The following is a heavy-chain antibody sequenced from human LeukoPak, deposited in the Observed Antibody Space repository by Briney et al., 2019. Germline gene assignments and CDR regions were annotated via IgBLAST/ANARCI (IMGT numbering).Heavy chain of an antibody. Sequence: PSETLSLTCAVYGESFSGYYWSWIRQPPGKGLEWIGEINHSGSTNYNPSLKSRVTISVDTSKNQFSLKLSSVTAADTAVYYCARRPGACSSTSCPNYYYYYMDVWGKGTTVTISS. D-gene: IGHD2-2*01. V-gene: IGHV4-34*01. CDR1: GESFSGYY. CDR3: ARRPGACSSTSCPNYYYYYMDV. J-gene: IGHJ6*03. CDR2: INHSGST.